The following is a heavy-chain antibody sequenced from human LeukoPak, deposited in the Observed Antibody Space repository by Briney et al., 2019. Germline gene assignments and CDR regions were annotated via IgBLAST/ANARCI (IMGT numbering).Heavy chain of an antibody. D-gene: IGHD1/OR15-1a*01. Sequence: SETLSLTCPVSGGSISSYYWSWIRQPPGKGLVWIGYIYTSGSTNYNPSLKSRVTISVDTSKNQFSLKLSSVTAADTDEYYCARHLIRITGTSDAFDIWGQGTMVTVSS. CDR2: IYTSGST. CDR1: GGSISSYY. J-gene: IGHJ3*02. V-gene: IGHV4-4*09. CDR3: ARHLIRITGTSDAFDI.